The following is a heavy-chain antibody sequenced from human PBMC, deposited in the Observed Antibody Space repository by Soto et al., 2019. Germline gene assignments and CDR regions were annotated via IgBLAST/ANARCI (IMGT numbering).Heavy chain of an antibody. V-gene: IGHV4-34*01. J-gene: IGHJ6*03. CDR2: INHSGST. CDR3: ARAKYCSSTSCSAYYYYYKDG. Sequence: SETLSLTCAVYGGSFSGYYWSWIRQPPGKGLEWIGEINHSGSTNYNPSLKSRVTISVDTSKNQFSLKLSSVTAADTAVYYCARAKYCSSTSCSAYYYYYKDGWGKGTTVTVSS. D-gene: IGHD2-2*01. CDR1: GGSFSGYY.